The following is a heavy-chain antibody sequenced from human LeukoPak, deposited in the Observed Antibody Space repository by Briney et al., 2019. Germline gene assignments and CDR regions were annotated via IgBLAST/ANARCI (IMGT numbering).Heavy chain of an antibody. D-gene: IGHD3-10*01. CDR2: IKQDGSEK. CDR3: AKDPALLWFGENPNWFDP. Sequence: PGGSLRLSCSASGFTFSDYWMTWVRQAPGKGLEWVANIKQDGSEKYYADSVKGRFTISRDNSKNTLYLQMNSLRAEDTAVYYCAKDPALLWFGENPNWFDPWGQGTLVTVSS. V-gene: IGHV3-7*01. J-gene: IGHJ5*02. CDR1: GFTFSDYW.